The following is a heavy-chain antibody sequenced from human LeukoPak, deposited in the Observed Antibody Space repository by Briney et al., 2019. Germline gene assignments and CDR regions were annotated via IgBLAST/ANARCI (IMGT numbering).Heavy chain of an antibody. CDR3: AKDGGSDPDSFDI. CDR1: GFTFSNAW. Sequence: GSLRLSCAASGFTFSNAWMSWVRQAPGKGLEWVGRIKSKTDGGTTDYAAPVKGRFTISRDNTKNSLYLQMNSLRAEDTAVYYCAKDGGSDPDSFDIWGQGTMVTVSS. CDR2: IKSKTDGGTT. D-gene: IGHD2-15*01. J-gene: IGHJ3*02. V-gene: IGHV3-15*01.